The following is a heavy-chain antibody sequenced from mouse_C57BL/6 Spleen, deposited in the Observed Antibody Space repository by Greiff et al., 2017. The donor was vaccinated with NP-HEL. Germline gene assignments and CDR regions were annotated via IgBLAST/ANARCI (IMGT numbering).Heavy chain of an antibody. CDR2: IWTGGGT. Sequence: QVQLKESGPGLVAPSQSLSITCTVSGFSLTSYAISWVRQPPGKGLAWLGVIWTGGGTNYNSAPKSRLSISKDNSKSQVFLKMNSLQTADTARYYCARTIYDYGGFAYWGQGTLVTVSA. V-gene: IGHV2-9-1*01. J-gene: IGHJ3*01. CDR1: GFSLTSYA. CDR3: ARTIYDYGGFAY. D-gene: IGHD2-4*01.